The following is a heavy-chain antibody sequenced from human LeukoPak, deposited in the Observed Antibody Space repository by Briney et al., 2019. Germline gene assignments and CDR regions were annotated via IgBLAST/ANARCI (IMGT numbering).Heavy chain of an antibody. V-gene: IGHV4-59*01. CDR3: ARVDRIAVARTDYMDV. J-gene: IGHJ6*03. CDR2: IYYSGST. CDR1: GGSISSYY. Sequence: PSETLSLTCTVSGGSISSYYWSWIRQPPGKGLEWIGYIYYSGSTNYNPSLKSRVTISVDTSKNQFSLKLSSVTAADTAVYYCARVDRIAVARTDYMDVWGKGTTVTISS. D-gene: IGHD6-19*01.